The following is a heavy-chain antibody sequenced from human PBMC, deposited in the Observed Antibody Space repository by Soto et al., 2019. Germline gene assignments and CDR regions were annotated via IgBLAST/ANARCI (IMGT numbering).Heavy chain of an antibody. CDR2: IYPGDSDT. D-gene: IGHD1-7*01. CDR1: GYSFTSYW. J-gene: IGHJ4*02. Sequence: PGESLKISCKGSGYSFTSYWIGWVRQMPGKGLEWMGIIYPGDSDTRYSPSFQGQVTISADKSISTAYLQWSSLKASDTAMYYCAIPERELLHYFDYWGQGTLVTVSS. V-gene: IGHV5-51*01. CDR3: AIPERELLHYFDY.